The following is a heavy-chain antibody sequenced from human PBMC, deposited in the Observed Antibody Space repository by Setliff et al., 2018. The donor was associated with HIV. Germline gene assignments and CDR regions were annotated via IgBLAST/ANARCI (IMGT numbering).Heavy chain of an antibody. J-gene: IGHJ4*02. CDR2: ISASNGNT. CDR3: ARTRVADYVWGSYRQPIDY. Sequence: ASVKVSCKASGYTFTSYGISWVRQAPGQGLEWMGWISASNGNTNYAQKLQGRVTMTTDTSTSTAYMELRSLRSDDTAVYYCARTRVADYVWGSYRQPIDYWGQGTLVTVSS. CDR1: GYTFTSYG. V-gene: IGHV1-18*01. D-gene: IGHD3-16*02.